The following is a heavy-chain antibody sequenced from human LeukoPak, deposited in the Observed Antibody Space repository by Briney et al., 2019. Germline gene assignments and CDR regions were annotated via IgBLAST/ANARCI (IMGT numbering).Heavy chain of an antibody. CDR3: AKLPWIYCSSTSCYDY. CDR1: GFTFSSYG. D-gene: IGHD2-2*01. Sequence: GGSLRLSCAASGFTFSSYGMHWVRQAPGKGLEWVAFIRYDGSNKYYADSVKGRFTISRDNSKNTLYLQMNSLRAEDTAVYYCAKLPWIYCSSTSCYDYWGQGTLVTVSS. CDR2: IRYDGSNK. J-gene: IGHJ4*02. V-gene: IGHV3-30*02.